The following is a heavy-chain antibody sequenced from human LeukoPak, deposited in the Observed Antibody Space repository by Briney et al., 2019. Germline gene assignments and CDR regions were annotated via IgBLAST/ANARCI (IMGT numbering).Heavy chain of an antibody. D-gene: IGHD6-13*01. CDR1: GFTFSSYW. Sequence: GGSLRLSCAASGFTFSSYWMHWVRQAPGKGLVWVSRIHSDGGTTSYADSVKGRFTISRDNANKTLYLQMNGLRAEDTAVYYCARGGSTRADYWGQGTLVTVSS. V-gene: IGHV3-74*01. CDR3: ARGGSTRADY. J-gene: IGHJ4*02. CDR2: IHSDGGTT.